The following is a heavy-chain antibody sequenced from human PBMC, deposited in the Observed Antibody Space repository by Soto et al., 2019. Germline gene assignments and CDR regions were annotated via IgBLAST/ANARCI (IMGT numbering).Heavy chain of an antibody. D-gene: IGHD2-21*01. J-gene: IGHJ4*02. Sequence: QEQLVESGAGVVQPGRSLRLSCEASGFTFSDYGWHWVRQAPGKGLAWVAVIWYDGSDKYYTDSVKGRFTISRDNSKKTLYLQINSLRADDTAVYYCARDWGGPTRTRCVAPDYWGQGTLVTVSS. CDR2: IWYDGSDK. V-gene: IGHV3-33*01. CDR1: GFTFSDYG. CDR3: ARDWGGPTRTRCVAPDY.